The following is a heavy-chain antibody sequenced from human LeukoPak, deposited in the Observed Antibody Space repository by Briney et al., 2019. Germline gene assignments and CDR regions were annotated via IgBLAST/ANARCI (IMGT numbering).Heavy chain of an antibody. Sequence: GGSLRLSCAASGFTVSSNYMSWVRQAPGKGLEWVSVIYSGGSTYYADSVKGRFTISRDNSKNTLYLQMNSLRAEDTAVYYCARDSSGWYDPLTRYYCGMDVWGQGNPGHRLL. D-gene: IGHD6-19*01. V-gene: IGHV3-53*01. J-gene: IGHJ6*02. CDR2: IYSGGST. CDR1: GFTVSSNY. CDR3: ARDSSGWYDPLTRYYCGMDV.